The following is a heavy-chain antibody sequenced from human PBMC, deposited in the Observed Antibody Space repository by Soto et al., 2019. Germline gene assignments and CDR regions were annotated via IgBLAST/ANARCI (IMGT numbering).Heavy chain of an antibody. J-gene: IGHJ4*02. CDR1: GYSFSSYA. CDR2: ISVYNGNT. Sequence: QVQLVQSGGEVKKPGASVKVSCKASGYSFSSYAISWVRQAPGQGLEWMGWISVYNGNTNYPQKLQARVTMTTDTSTSTAYMELRSLRSDDTAVYYCARVGTEEYNLNYVRGYWGQGTLVTVSS. V-gene: IGHV1-18*01. CDR3: ARVGTEEYNLNYVRGY. D-gene: IGHD1-7*01.